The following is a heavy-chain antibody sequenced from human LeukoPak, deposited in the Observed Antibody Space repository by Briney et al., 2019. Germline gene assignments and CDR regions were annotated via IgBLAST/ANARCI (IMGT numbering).Heavy chain of an antibody. V-gene: IGHV3-74*01. CDR1: GFTFSSYW. CDR2: IGSDGSYT. CDR3: AKDKATSRNSNFDY. Sequence: GGSLRLSCAASGFTFSSYWMHWVRQAPGKGLVWVSRIGSDGSYTSYADSVKGRFTVSRDNSNNTLHLQMNSLRAEDTAVYYCAKDKATSRNSNFDYWGQGTLVTVSS. D-gene: IGHD1/OR15-1a*01. J-gene: IGHJ4*02.